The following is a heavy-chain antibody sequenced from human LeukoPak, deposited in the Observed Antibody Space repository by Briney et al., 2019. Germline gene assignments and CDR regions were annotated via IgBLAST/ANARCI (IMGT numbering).Heavy chain of an antibody. CDR3: ARDLEYSSSSPFDY. V-gene: IGHV4-4*07. J-gene: IGHJ4*02. CDR1: GGSISSYY. CDR2: IYTSGST. D-gene: IGHD6-6*01. Sequence: SETLSLTCTVYGGSISSYYWSWIRQPAGKGLEWIGRIYTSGSTNYNPSLKSRVTISVDKSKNQFSLKLSSVTAADTAVYYCARDLEYSSSSPFDYWGQGTLVTVSS.